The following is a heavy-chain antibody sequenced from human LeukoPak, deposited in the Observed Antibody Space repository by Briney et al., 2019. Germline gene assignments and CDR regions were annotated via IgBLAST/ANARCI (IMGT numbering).Heavy chain of an antibody. D-gene: IGHD6-19*01. Sequence: GGSLRLSCAASGFTFSSYGMHWVRQAPGKGLEWVAFIRYDGSNKYYADSVKGRFTISRDNSKNTLYLQMNSLRAEDTAVYYCARDLIRGIAVAWWFDPWGQGTLVTVSS. CDR3: ARDLIRGIAVAWWFDP. J-gene: IGHJ5*02. CDR2: IRYDGSNK. V-gene: IGHV3-30*02. CDR1: GFTFSSYG.